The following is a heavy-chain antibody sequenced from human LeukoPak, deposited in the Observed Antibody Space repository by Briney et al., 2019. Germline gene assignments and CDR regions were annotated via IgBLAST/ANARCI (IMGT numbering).Heavy chain of an antibody. V-gene: IGHV4-34*01. CDR1: GGSFSGYY. D-gene: IGHD6-19*01. CDR3: ARGRGWYRN. J-gene: IGHJ4*02. CDR2: INHSGST. Sequence: SETLSLTCAVYGGSFSGYYWSWIRQPPGKGLEWIGEINHSGSTNYNPSLKSRVTISVDASKNQFSLKLSFVTAADTAVYYCARGRGWYRNWGQGTLVTVSS.